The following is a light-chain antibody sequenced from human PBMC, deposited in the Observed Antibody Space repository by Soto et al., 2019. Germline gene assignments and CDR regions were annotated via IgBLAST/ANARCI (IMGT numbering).Light chain of an antibody. CDR2: DVT. CDR1: SSDVGAYNY. Sequence: QSALTQPRSVSGSPGQSVTISCTGTSSDVGAYNYVSWYQQHPGKAPRLMIYDVTNRPSGVPDRFSGSKSGNTASLTISGLQAEDEADYYCCSYAGSYTVVFGGGTKRTVL. J-gene: IGLJ2*01. CDR3: CSYAGSYTVV. V-gene: IGLV2-11*01.